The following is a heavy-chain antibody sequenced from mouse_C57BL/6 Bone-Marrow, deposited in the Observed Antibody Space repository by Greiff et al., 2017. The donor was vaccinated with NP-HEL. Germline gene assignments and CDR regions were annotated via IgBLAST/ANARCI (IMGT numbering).Heavy chain of an antibody. V-gene: IGHV1-81*01. J-gene: IGHJ1*03. CDR3: PITTALWYFDV. CDR2: IYPRSGNT. Sequence: QVQLKQSGAELARPGASVKLSCKASGYTFTSYGISWVKQRTGQGLEWIGEIYPRSGNTYYNEKFKGKATLTADKSSSTAYMELRSLTSEDSAVYFCPITTALWYFDVWGTGTTVTGSS. CDR1: GYTFTSYG. D-gene: IGHD1-1*01.